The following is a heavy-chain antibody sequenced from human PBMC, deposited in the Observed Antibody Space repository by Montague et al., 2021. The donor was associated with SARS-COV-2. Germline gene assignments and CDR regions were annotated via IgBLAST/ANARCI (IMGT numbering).Heavy chain of an antibody. Sequence: SETLSLTCTVSGGSISSFYWSWFRQPPGKGLEWIGSIYYSGSTYYNPSLKSRVTISVDTSKNQFSLKLSSVTAADTAVYYCARHPLGYCSSTSCYVGWGQGTLVTVSS. J-gene: IGHJ4*02. D-gene: IGHD2-2*01. CDR1: GGSISSFY. CDR3: ARHPLGYCSSTSCYVG. V-gene: IGHV4-39*01. CDR2: IYYSGST.